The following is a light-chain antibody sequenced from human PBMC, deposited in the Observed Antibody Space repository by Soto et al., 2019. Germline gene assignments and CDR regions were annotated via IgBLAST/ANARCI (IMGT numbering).Light chain of an antibody. CDR3: QQYNSYSWP. CDR1: QGISSW. V-gene: IGKV1-5*01. Sequence: DIQMTRSPSALSASVGDRVTITCRGSQGISSWLAWYQQKPGKAPRLLIYAASTLQSGVPSRFCGSGSGTEFTLTISSLQPDDFATYYCQQYNSYSWPFGQGTKVDI. CDR2: AAS. J-gene: IGKJ1*01.